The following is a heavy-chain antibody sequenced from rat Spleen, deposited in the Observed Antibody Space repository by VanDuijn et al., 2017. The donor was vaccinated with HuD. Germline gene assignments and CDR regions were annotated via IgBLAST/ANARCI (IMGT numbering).Heavy chain of an antibody. V-gene: IGHV5-7*01. CDR2: ISYDGSST. CDR1: GFTFSDYN. D-gene: IGHD1-7*01. CDR3: ARHGMGYWYFDF. Sequence: EVQLVESGGGLVQPGRSLKLSCAASGFTFSDYNMAWVRQAPKKGLEWVATISYDGSSTYYRDSVKGRFTISRDNAKSTLYLQMESLRSEDTATYYCARHGMGYWYFDFWGPGTMVTVSS. J-gene: IGHJ1*01.